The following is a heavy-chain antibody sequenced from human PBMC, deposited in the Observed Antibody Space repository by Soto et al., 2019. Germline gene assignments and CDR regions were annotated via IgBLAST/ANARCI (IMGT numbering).Heavy chain of an antibody. V-gene: IGHV4-34*01. CDR1: GGSFSAYY. J-gene: IGHJ4*02. CDR3: ATAPMVRGVIINSY. D-gene: IGHD3-10*01. CDR2: INHSGST. Sequence: PSETLSLTCAVYGGSFSAYYWSWIRQPPEKGLEWIGEINHSGSTNYNPSLKSRVTISGDTSKNQFSLKLNSVTAADTALYYCATAPMVRGVIINSYWGQGTLVTVSS.